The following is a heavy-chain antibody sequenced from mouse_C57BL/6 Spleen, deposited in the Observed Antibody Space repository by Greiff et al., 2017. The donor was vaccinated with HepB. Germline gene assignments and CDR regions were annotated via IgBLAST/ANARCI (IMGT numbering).Heavy chain of an antibody. J-gene: IGHJ1*03. V-gene: IGHV2-2*01. CDR1: GFSLTSYG. D-gene: IGHD2-4*01. CDR3: ARFDYDEGGDWYFDV. Sequence: VQLQQSGPGLVQPSQSLSITCTVSGFSLTSYGVHWVRQSPGKGLEWLGVIWSGGSTDYNAAFISRLSISKDNSKSQVFFKMNSLQADDTAIYYCARFDYDEGGDWYFDVWGTGTTVTVSS. CDR2: IWSGGST.